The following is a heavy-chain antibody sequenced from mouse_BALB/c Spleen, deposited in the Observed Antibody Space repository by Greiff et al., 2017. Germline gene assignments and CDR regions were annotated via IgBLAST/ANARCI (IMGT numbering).Heavy chain of an antibody. J-gene: IGHJ2*01. Sequence: VQLQQSGPGLVAPSQTLSITCTVSGFSLSRYCVHWVRQPPGKGLEWLGMIWGGGSTDYNSALKSRLSIIKDNSKIQVYVKMNSLPTDDTAMYYCARNYYGSSYLDYWGQGTTLTVSS. CDR2: IWGGGST. D-gene: IGHD1-1*01. CDR1: GFSLSRYC. V-gene: IGHV2-6-4*01. CDR3: ARNYYGSSYLDY.